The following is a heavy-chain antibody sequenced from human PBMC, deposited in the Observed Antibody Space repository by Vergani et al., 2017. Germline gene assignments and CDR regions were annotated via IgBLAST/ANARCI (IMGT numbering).Heavy chain of an antibody. CDR1: GGSISSSSYY. CDR2: IYYSGST. V-gene: IGHV4-39*01. J-gene: IGHJ4*02. Sequence: QVQLQESGPGLVKPSQTLSLTCTVSGGSISSSSYYWGWIRQPPGKGLEWIGSIYYSGSTYYNPSLKSRVTISVDTSKNQFSLKLSSVTAADTAVYYCARNSVLIAAAVDYWGQGTLVTVSS. D-gene: IGHD6-13*01. CDR3: ARNSVLIAAAVDY.